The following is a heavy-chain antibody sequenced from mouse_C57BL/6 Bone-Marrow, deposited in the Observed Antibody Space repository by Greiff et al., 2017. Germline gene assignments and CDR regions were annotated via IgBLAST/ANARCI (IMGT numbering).Heavy chain of an antibody. D-gene: IGHD1-1*01. CDR1: GFNIKDYY. Sequence: LVESGAELVRPGASVKLSCTASGFNIKDYYMHWVKQRPEQGLEWIGRIDPEDGDTEYAPKFQGKATMTADTSSNTAYLQLSSLTSEDTAVYYCTTTYGSSYDAMDYWGQGTSVTVSS. J-gene: IGHJ4*01. CDR2: IDPEDGDT. V-gene: IGHV14-1*01. CDR3: TTTYGSSYDAMDY.